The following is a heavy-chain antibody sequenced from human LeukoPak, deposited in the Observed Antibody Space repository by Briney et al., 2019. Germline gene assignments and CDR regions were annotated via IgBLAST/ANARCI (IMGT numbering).Heavy chain of an antibody. CDR2: IYYSGST. CDR1: GGSISSSSYY. CDR3: ASWGATHHYFDS. V-gene: IGHV4-39*01. Sequence: SETLSLTCTVSGGSISSSSYYWGWIRQPPGKGLEWIGSIYYSGSTYYNPSLKSRVTISVDTSKNQFSLKLSSVTAADTAVYYCASWGATHHYFDSWGRGTLVTVSS. D-gene: IGHD1-26*01. J-gene: IGHJ4*02.